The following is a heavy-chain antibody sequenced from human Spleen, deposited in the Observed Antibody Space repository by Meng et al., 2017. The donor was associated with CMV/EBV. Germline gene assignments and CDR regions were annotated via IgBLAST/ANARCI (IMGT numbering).Heavy chain of an antibody. J-gene: IGHJ4*02. CDR3: ARGTHISAYS. Sequence: GESLKISCTASGFSFGDYAMTWVRQAPGKGLEWVGFIRSKAYGGTTEYAASVKGRFTISRDDSNNTLYLQMSSLRAEDTAVYFCARGTHISAYSWGQGTLVTVSS. V-gene: IGHV3-49*04. CDR1: GFSFGDYA. D-gene: IGHD3-22*01. CDR2: IRSKAYGGTT.